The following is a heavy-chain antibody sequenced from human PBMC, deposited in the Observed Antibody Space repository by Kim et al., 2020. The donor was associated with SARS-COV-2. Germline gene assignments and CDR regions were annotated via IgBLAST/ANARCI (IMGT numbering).Heavy chain of an antibody. Sequence: GGSLRLSCAASGFTFSNNAMSWVRQAPGKGLEWVSGISGSAGSTYCADSVKGRFTISRDNSKNTLSLQMRSLRAEDTAAYYCENYNNRASLVDCGQGILV. CDR1: GFTFSNNA. J-gene: IGHJ4*02. CDR3: ENYNNRASLVD. V-gene: IGHV3-23*01. D-gene: IGHD3-10*01. CDR2: ISGSAGST.